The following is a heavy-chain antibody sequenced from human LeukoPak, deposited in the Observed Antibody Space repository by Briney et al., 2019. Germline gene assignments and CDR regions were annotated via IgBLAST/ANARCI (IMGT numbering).Heavy chain of an antibody. CDR3: ARGGGLVPGTWFDP. D-gene: IGHD6-19*01. Sequence: GESLKVSCTASGYTFTNFGISWVRQAPGQGLEWMGWISAYTNYAQEFQGRVTMTTDASTSTAYLELRSLRSDDTAVYYCARGGGLVPGTWFDPWGQGTLVTVSS. V-gene: IGHV1-18*01. J-gene: IGHJ5*02. CDR2: ISAYT. CDR1: GYTFTNFG.